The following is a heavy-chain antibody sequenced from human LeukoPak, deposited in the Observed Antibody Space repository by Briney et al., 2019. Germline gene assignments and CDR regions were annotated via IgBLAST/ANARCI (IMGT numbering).Heavy chain of an antibody. J-gene: IGHJ3*02. V-gene: IGHV1-46*01. CDR1: GYSFTNYY. D-gene: IGHD3-10*01. CDR3: ARGGFTTMVRGVIITLDAFDI. Sequence: GASVKVSCKASGYSFTNYYLHWVRQAPAQGFEWVGIINPGGGTTTYSQKFQGRVTMTRDTSTSTVYMELSSLRSEATAVYYCARGGFTTMVRGVIITLDAFDIWGQGTMVTVSS. CDR2: INPGGGTT.